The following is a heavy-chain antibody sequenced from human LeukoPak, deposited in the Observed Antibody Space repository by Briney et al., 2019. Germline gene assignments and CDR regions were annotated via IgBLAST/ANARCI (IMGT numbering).Heavy chain of an antibody. Sequence: PGGSLRLSCAASGFTFSPYTMHWFRQPPEKGLEWLSYINTGSTTIYYADSVKGRFTIYRDNAKNSLYLQLNSLRAEDTAVYYCARDSSVCAFDVWGQGTMVTVSS. CDR1: GFTFSPYT. J-gene: IGHJ3*01. CDR2: INTGSTTI. V-gene: IGHV3-48*01. CDR3: ARDSSVCAFDV. D-gene: IGHD6-6*01.